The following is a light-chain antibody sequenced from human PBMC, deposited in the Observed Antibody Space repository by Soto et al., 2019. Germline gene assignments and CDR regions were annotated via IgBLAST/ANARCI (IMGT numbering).Light chain of an antibody. V-gene: IGLV2-8*01. CDR1: SSDVGGYNY. J-gene: IGLJ1*01. CDR2: EVS. Sequence: QSALTQPPSASGSPGQSVTISCTGASSDVGGYNYVSWYQQHPGKAPKLMIYEVSKRPSGVPDRFSGSKSGNTASLTVSGVQAEDEADYFCSSYAGNGYVLGTGTKLTVL. CDR3: SSYAGNGYV.